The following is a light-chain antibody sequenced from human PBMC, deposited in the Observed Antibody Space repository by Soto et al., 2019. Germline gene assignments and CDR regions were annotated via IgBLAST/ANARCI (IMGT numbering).Light chain of an antibody. CDR1: RSISTY. CDR3: QQYGSSART. J-gene: IGKJ1*01. V-gene: IGKV3-20*01. Sequence: DTMLTQSPSTLSLSPGERATLSCRASRSISTYLAWYQQKPGQAPRLLIYGASSRATGIRDRFSGSGSGTEFTLTISRLEPEDFAGYYCQQYGSSARTFGQGTKVDIK. CDR2: GAS.